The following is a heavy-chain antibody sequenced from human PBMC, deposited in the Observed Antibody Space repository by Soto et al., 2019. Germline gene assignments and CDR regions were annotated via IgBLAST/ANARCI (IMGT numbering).Heavy chain of an antibody. J-gene: IGHJ6*02. CDR3: ARVVDPYYYYGMDV. V-gene: IGHV1-2*04. D-gene: IGHD2-15*01. Sequence: GASVKVSCKASGYTFTGYYMHWVRQAHGQGLEWMGWINPNSGGTNYAQKFQGWVTMTRDTSISTAYMELSRLRSDDTAVYYCARVVDPYYYYGMDVWGQGTTVTVSS. CDR2: INPNSGGT. CDR1: GYTFTGYY.